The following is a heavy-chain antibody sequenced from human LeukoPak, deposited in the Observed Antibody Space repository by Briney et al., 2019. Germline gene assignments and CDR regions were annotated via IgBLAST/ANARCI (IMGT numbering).Heavy chain of an antibody. CDR3: ARDGSGYWNDGAMDAFDI. V-gene: IGHV3-21*01. CDR1: GFTFSSYS. D-gene: IGHD1-1*01. Sequence: PGGSLRLSCAASGFTFSSYSMNWVRQAPGKGLEWASSISSSSSYIYYADSVKGRFTISRDDAKNSLYLQMNSLRAEDTAVYYCARDGSGYWNDGAMDAFDIWGQGTMVTVSS. CDR2: ISSSSSYI. J-gene: IGHJ3*02.